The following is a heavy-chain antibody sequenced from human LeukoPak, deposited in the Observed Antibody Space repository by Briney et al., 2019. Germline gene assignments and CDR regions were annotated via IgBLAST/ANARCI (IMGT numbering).Heavy chain of an antibody. CDR1: GFTFSRHS. Sequence: PGGSLRLSCTASGFTFSRHSMNWVRQAPGKGLEWVSYISTSSNTMYYADSVKGRFTISRDNAKNSLYLQMDSLRAEDTAVYYCARDVIWKLDYWGQGTLVTVSS. CDR3: ARDVIWKLDY. V-gene: IGHV3-48*01. J-gene: IGHJ4*02. CDR2: ISTSSNTM. D-gene: IGHD2-21*01.